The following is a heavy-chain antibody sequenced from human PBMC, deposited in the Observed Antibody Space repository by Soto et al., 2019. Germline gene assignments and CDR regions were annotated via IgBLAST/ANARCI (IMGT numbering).Heavy chain of an antibody. D-gene: IGHD3-3*01. CDR3: VRDFGYYDFWKGYDY. CDR2: IAYDGSNK. Sequence: QVQLVESGGGVVQPGRSLRLSCTGSGFTFSEYAMHWVRQAPGKGLEWVAFIAYDGSNKYADSVKGRFTISRDNSRNTLWLQMNSLRAEDTAVYYCVRDFGYYDFWKGYDYWGQGALVTVSS. CDR1: GFTFSEYA. V-gene: IGHV3-30-3*01. J-gene: IGHJ4*02.